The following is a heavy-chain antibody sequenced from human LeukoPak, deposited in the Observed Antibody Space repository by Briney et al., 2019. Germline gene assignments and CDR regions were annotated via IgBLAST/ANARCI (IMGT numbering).Heavy chain of an antibody. CDR2: IYSGGST. CDR3: ATATPSSGWHLGAFDI. J-gene: IGHJ3*02. CDR1: GFTVSSNY. V-gene: IGHV3-53*04. Sequence: GGSLRLSCAASGFTVSSNYMSWVRQAPGKGLEWVSVIYSGGSTYYADSVKGRFTISRHNSKNTLYLQMNSLRAEDTAVYYCATATPSSGWHLGAFDIWGQGTMVTVSS. D-gene: IGHD6-19*01.